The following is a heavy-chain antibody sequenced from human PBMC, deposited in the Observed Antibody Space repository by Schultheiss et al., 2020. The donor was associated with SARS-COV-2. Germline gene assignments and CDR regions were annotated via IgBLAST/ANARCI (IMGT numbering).Heavy chain of an antibody. V-gene: IGHV3-74*01. CDR1: GFTFSSYE. J-gene: IGHJ5*02. Sequence: GGSLRLSCAASGFTFSSYEMNWVRQAPGKGLVWVSRINSDGSSTSYADSVKGRFTISRDNAKNTLYLQMNSLRAEDTAVYYCARGGYSSSSRGEDWFDPWGQGTLVTVSS. D-gene: IGHD6-6*01. CDR2: INSDGSST. CDR3: ARGGYSSSSRGEDWFDP.